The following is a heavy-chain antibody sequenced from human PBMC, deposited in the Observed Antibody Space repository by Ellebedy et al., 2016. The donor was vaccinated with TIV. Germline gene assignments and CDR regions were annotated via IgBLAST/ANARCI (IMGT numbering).Heavy chain of an antibody. V-gene: IGHV6-1*01. CDR1: GDSVSRNSAA. CDR3: ARDRPGIAVAGGIFDF. Sequence: SETLSLXXAISGDSVSRNSAAWNWIRQSPSRGLEWLGRTYYRSKWYNDYAVSVKSRITINPDTSKNQFSLQLNSVTPEDTAVYYCARDRPGIAVAGGIFDFWGQGTLVTVSS. J-gene: IGHJ4*02. D-gene: IGHD6-19*01. CDR2: TYYRSKWYN.